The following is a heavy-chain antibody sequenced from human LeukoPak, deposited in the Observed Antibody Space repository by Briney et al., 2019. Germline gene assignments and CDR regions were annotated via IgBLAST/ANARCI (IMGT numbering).Heavy chain of an antibody. V-gene: IGHV4-59*01. J-gene: IGHJ4*02. D-gene: IGHD6-13*01. Sequence: SETLSLTCTVSGGSISSYYWSWIRQPPGKGLEWIGYIYYSGSTNYNPSLKSRVTISVDTSKNQFSLKLSSVTAADTAVYYCARAYSSSWYYFDYWGQGTLVTVSS. CDR3: ARAYSSSWYYFDY. CDR2: IYYSGST. CDR1: GGSISSYY.